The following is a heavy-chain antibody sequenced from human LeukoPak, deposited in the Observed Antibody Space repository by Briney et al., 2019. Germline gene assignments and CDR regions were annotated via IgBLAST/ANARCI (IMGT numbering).Heavy chain of an antibody. CDR3: AKWEAQSGNYRAADC. V-gene: IGHV3-23*01. CDR1: GINFRSYA. J-gene: IGHJ4*01. Sequence: GGSLRLSCAASGINFRSYAMSWVRQARGKGLEWVSAINGEGGSTYYADSVKGRFTISRDNAKNTLFLQMSSLRLEDTAIYYCAKWEAQSGNYRAADCWGRGTLVTVS. D-gene: IGHD3-10*01. CDR2: INGEGGST.